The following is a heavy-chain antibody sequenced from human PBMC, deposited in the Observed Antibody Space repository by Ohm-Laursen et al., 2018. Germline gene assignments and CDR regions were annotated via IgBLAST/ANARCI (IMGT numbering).Heavy chain of an antibody. D-gene: IGHD3-22*01. Sequence: SDTLSLTCTVYGGSFSGYYWSWIRQPPGKGLEWIGEINHSGRTNYNPSLKSRVTMSVDTSKNQFSLKLSSVTAADTAVYYCARDYSVVDPFDPWGQGTLVTVAS. J-gene: IGHJ5*02. V-gene: IGHV4-34*01. CDR1: GGSFSGYY. CDR2: INHSGRT. CDR3: ARDYSVVDPFDP.